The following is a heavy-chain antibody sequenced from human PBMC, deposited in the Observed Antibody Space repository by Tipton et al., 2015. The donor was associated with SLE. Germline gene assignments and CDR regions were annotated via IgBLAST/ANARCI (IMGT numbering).Heavy chain of an antibody. CDR3: ARERAAAGWSFYYGMDV. CDR1: GGSISSGDYY. CDR2: IYYSGST. J-gene: IGHJ6*02. D-gene: IGHD6-13*01. Sequence: GLVKPSETLSLTCTVSGGSISSGDYYWSWIRQPPGKGLEWIGYIYYSGSTYYNPSLKSRITISVDTSKNQFSLKLSSVTAADTAVYYCARERAAAGWSFYYGMDVWGQGTTVTVSS. V-gene: IGHV4-30-4*01.